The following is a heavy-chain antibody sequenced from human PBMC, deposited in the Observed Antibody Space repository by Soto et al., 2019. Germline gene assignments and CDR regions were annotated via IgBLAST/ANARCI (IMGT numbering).Heavy chain of an antibody. CDR2: INHSGST. V-gene: IGHV4-34*01. CDR1: GGSFSGYY. D-gene: IGHD1-26*01. Sequence: QVQLQQWGAGLLQPSETLSLTCAVYGGSFSGYYWSWIRQPPGKGLEWIGEINHSGSTNYNPSLKSRVTISVVTSKNQFSLELSSVTAADTAVYYCARVRWDQPWVFDYWGQGTLVTVSS. CDR3: ARVRWDQPWVFDY. J-gene: IGHJ4*02.